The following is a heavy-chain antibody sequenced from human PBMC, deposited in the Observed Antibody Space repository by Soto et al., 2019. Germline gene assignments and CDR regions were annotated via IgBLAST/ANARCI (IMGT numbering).Heavy chain of an antibody. J-gene: IGHJ5*02. Sequence: ASVKVSCKASGGTFSSYGINWVRQAPGQGLEWMGGVIPIFGTANYAQKFQGRVTITADKSTSTAYMELSSLRSEDTAVYYCARADGGVLMVYAIPRLLGGWFDPWGQGTLVTVSS. V-gene: IGHV1-69*06. D-gene: IGHD2-8*01. CDR3: ARADGGVLMVYAIPRLLGGWFDP. CDR1: GGTFSSYG. CDR2: VIPIFGTA.